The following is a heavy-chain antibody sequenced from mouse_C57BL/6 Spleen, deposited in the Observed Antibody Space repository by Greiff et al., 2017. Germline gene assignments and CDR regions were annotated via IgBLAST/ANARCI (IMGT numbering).Heavy chain of an antibody. CDR3: ARRGGQLRPLSYYAMDY. V-gene: IGHV1-54*01. D-gene: IGHD3-2*02. J-gene: IGHJ4*01. Sequence: QVQLQQSGAELVRPGTSVKVSCKASGYAFTNYLIEWVKQRPGQGLEWIGVINPGSGGTNYNEKFKGKATLTADKSSSTAYMQLSSLTSEDSAVYFCARRGGQLRPLSYYAMDYWGQGTSVTVSS. CDR2: INPGSGGT. CDR1: GYAFTNYL.